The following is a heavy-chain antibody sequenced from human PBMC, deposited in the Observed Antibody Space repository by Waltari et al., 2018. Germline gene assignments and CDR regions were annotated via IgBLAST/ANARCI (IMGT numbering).Heavy chain of an antibody. J-gene: IGHJ4*02. CDR2: IYYSGSP. V-gene: IGHV4-39*01. CDR1: GGSISSSSYY. D-gene: IGHD5-12*01. CDR3: ARNYMGSIVATIEDYFDY. Sequence: QLQLQESGPGLVKPSETLSLTCTVSGGSISSSSYYWGWIRQPPGKGLEWIGSIYYSGSPSHNPSLKSRVNISVDTSKNQFSLKLSSVTAADTAVYYCARNYMGSIVATIEDYFDYWGQGTLVTVSS.